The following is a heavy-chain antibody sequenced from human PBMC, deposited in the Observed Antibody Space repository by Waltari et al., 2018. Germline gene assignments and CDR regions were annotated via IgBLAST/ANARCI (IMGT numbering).Heavy chain of an antibody. CDR2: IYYSVST. Sequence: QVQLQESGPGLVKPSQTLSLTCTVSGGSISSGDYYWSWIRQPPGKGLEWIGYIYYSVSTYYNPSLKSRGTISVDTSKNQFSLKLSSVTAADTAVYYCARDGNPRSNWFDPWGQGTLVTVSS. CDR1: GGSISSGDYY. J-gene: IGHJ5*02. V-gene: IGHV4-30-4*08. D-gene: IGHD1-1*01. CDR3: ARDGNPRSNWFDP.